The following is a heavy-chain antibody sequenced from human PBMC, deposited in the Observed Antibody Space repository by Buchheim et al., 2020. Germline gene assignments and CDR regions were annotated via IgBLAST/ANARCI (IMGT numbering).Heavy chain of an antibody. D-gene: IGHD3-16*02. V-gene: IGHV3-48*03. Sequence: EVQLVESGGGLVQPGGSLRLSCAASGFTFSSYEMNWVRQAPGKGLEGVSYISSSGRTIYYADSVKGRFTISSDNAKNSLDFQMNSLRAEDTAVYYCARDNTFGGVIDDYWDQGTL. CDR2: ISSSGRTI. CDR3: ARDNTFGGVIDDY. CDR1: GFTFSSYE. J-gene: IGHJ4*02.